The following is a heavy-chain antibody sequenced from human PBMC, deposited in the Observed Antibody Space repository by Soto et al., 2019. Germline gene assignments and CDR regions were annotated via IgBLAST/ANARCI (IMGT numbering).Heavy chain of an antibody. Sequence: PSETLSLTCTVSGGSISSHYWNWIRQSPGKGLEWIGYVYYSGSTNYNPSPKSRVTISVDTSKNHFSLKLTSVTAADTAVYYCARSGWEWDSSGYPRLYVVFAYWGQGALVTVSS. CDR1: GGSISSHY. CDR3: ARSGWEWDSSGYPRLYVVFAY. J-gene: IGHJ4*02. V-gene: IGHV4-59*11. D-gene: IGHD3-22*01. CDR2: VYYSGST.